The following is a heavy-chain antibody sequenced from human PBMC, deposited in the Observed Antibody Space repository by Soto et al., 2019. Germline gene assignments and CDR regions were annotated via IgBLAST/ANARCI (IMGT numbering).Heavy chain of an antibody. J-gene: IGHJ5*02. CDR1: GYTFTSYY. CDR3: AGEDYDFWSGYFSGGLRGFDP. V-gene: IGHV1-46*01. D-gene: IGHD3-3*01. Sequence: ASVKVSCKASGYTFTSYYMHWVRQAPGQGLEWMGIINPSGGSTSYAQKFQGRVTMTRDTSTSTVYMELSSLRSEDTAVYYCAGEDYDFWSGYFSGGLRGFDPWGQGTLVTVSS. CDR2: INPSGGST.